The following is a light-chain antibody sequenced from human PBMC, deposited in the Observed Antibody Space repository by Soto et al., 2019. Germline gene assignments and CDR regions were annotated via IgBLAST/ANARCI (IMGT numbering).Light chain of an antibody. Sequence: IVLTQSPGTLSLSPGERATLSCRASQSVSSNFLAWYQEKPGQAPRLLIYGASSRATGIPDRFSGSGSGTDFTLTISRLEPEDFAVYYCRQYGRSLDFAFRGGTKVDIK. V-gene: IGKV3-20*01. CDR1: QSVSSNF. CDR3: RQYGRSLDFA. J-gene: IGKJ4*01. CDR2: GAS.